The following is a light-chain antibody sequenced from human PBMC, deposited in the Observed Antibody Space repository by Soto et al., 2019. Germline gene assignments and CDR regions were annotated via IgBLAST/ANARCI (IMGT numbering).Light chain of an antibody. CDR3: QHYENWPLYT. CDR2: GAS. CDR1: QSVSSSY. V-gene: IGKV3-20*01. Sequence: EIVLTQSPGTLSLSPGERATLSCRASQSVSSSYFAWYQQKPGQAPRLLIYGASSRATGIPARFSGSGSGTEFTLTISRLQSEDFAVYFCQHYENWPLYTFGQGTKVDIK. J-gene: IGKJ2*01.